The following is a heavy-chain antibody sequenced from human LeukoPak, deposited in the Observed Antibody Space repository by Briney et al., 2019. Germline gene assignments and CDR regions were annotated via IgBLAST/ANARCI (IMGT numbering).Heavy chain of an antibody. V-gene: IGHV3-21*01. Sequence: GGSLRLSCVASGFTFSIYTMSWVRQAPGKGLEWVSSITSSSSSIYSADSVKGRLTISRDNAKNSLYLEMNSLRDEDTAVYYCLRDLNWSLDQWGQGTLVTASS. CDR1: GFTFSIYT. CDR3: LRDLNWSLDQ. D-gene: IGHD1-20*01. J-gene: IGHJ4*02. CDR2: ITSSSSSI.